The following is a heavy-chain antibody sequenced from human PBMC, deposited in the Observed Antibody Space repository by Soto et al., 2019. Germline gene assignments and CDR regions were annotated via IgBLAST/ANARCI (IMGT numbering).Heavy chain of an antibody. CDR2: ISGSGGST. J-gene: IGHJ5*02. D-gene: IGHD2-15*01. V-gene: IGHV3-23*01. CDR1: GFTFSSYA. CDR3: AKAAKGISGGSNNWFDP. Sequence: GGSLRLSCAASGFTFSSYAMSWVRQAPGKGLEWVSAISGSGGSTYYADSVKGRFTISRDNSKNTLYLQMNSLRAEDTAVYYCAKAAKGISGGSNNWFDPWGQGTLVTVSS.